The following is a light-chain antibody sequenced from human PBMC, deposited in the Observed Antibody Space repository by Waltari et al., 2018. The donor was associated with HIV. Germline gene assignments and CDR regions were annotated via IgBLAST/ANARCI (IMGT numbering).Light chain of an antibody. Sequence: QSDLTQPASVSGSPGQSITISCTGTRNDAGGYHYIPRYQQHPGKAPKLMIYDVSNRPSGVSNLFSGSKSGNTASLTISGLQAEDEADYYCSSYTSSSTLEVFGGGTKLTVL. J-gene: IGLJ3*02. V-gene: IGLV2-14*03. CDR3: SSYTSSSTLEV. CDR1: RNDAGGYHY. CDR2: DVS.